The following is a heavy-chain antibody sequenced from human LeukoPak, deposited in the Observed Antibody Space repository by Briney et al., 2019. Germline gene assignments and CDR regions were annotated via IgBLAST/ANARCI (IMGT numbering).Heavy chain of an antibody. CDR3: ARPLSHGDYFLDAFDI. D-gene: IGHD4-17*01. CDR1: EFTFSSYW. V-gene: IGHV3-74*01. CDR2: IDTDGTIT. Sequence: GGSLRLSCAASEFTFSSYWMHWVRQAPGKGLVWVSRIDTDGTITSYADSVKGRFTISRDNAKNTLYLQMNSLRAGDTAVFYCARPLSHGDYFLDAFDIWGQGTMVTVSS. J-gene: IGHJ3*02.